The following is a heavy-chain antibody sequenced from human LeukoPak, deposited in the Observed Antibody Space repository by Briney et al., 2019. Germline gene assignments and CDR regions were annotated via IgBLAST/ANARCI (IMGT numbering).Heavy chain of an antibody. J-gene: IGHJ4*02. Sequence: GGSLRLSCAASGFTFSSYSMSWVRQAPGKGLEWVANIKQDGSEKYYVDSVKGRFTISRDNAKNSLYLQMNSLRAEDTAVYYCARGSAAAAPYYWGQGTLVTVSS. CDR2: IKQDGSEK. V-gene: IGHV3-7*05. CDR1: GFTFSSYS. D-gene: IGHD6-13*01. CDR3: ARGSAAAAPYY.